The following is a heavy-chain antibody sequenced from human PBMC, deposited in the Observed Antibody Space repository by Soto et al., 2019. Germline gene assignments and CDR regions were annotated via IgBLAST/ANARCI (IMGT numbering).Heavy chain of an antibody. D-gene: IGHD6-13*01. Sequence: SETLSLTCAVSGGSISSSNWWSWVRQPPGKGLEWIGEIYHSGSTNYNPSLKSRVTISVDKSKNQFSLKLSSVTAADTAVYYCARGEAAAIPLYYYYGMDVWGQGTTVTGSS. CDR1: GGSISSSNW. J-gene: IGHJ6*02. CDR3: ARGEAAAIPLYYYYGMDV. CDR2: IYHSGST. V-gene: IGHV4-4*02.